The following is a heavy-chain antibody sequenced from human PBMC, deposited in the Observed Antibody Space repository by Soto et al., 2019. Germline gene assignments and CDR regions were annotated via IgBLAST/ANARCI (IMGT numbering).Heavy chain of an antibody. D-gene: IGHD5-12*01. CDR3: ARRDGYNSDY. Sequence: EVQLVESGGGLVQPGGSLRLSCAASGFTFSNYAMHWVRQAPGKGLEYVSAISSYGDSTYYANSVKGRFTISRDNSKNTLYLQMGSLRTEDMAVYYCARRDGYNSDYWGQGTLVTVSS. CDR1: GFTFSNYA. J-gene: IGHJ4*02. CDR2: ISSYGDST. V-gene: IGHV3-64*01.